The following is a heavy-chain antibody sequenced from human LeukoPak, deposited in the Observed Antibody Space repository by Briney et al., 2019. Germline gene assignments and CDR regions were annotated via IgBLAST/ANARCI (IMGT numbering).Heavy chain of an antibody. J-gene: IGHJ5*02. CDR1: GGSITDYY. CDR3: ARLGHLAAAGTYGA. CDR2: ISPSGSP. Sequence: SSETLSLTCTVSGGSITDYYWSWIRQPPGKGLEWVANISPSGSPIYNPSLKSRVTVSLQTSNNQFSLRLRSVTAADTAVYYCARLGHLAAAGTYGAWGQGTLVTVSS. D-gene: IGHD6-13*01. V-gene: IGHV4-4*08.